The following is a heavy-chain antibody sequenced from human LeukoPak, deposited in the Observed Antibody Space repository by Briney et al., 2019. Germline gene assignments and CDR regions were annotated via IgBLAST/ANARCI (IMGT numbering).Heavy chain of an antibody. CDR2: VYYTGST. J-gene: IGHJ3*02. V-gene: IGHV4-59*01. D-gene: IGHD2-15*01. CDR1: GGSITGYY. CDR3: ARYWSDETAFDI. Sequence: SETLSLTCTVSGGSITGYYWSWIRQPPGRGLEWIGYVYYTGSTNYNPSFKSRVTISVDTSKIHLSLRLSSVTAADAAIYYCARYWSDETAFDIWGQGTVVTVSS.